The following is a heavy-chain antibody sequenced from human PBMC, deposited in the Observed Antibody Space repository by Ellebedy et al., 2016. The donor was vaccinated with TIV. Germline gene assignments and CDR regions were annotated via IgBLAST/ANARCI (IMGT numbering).Heavy chain of an antibody. V-gene: IGHV1-18*01. J-gene: IGHJ4*02. CDR2: ISAYNGNT. D-gene: IGHD3-10*01. Sequence: AASVKVSCKASGYTFTSYGISWVRQAPGQGLEWMGWISAYNGNTNYAQKFQGRVTMTRNTSISTAYMELSSLRSEDTAVYYCARGLESYWLDYWGQGTLVTVSS. CDR3: ARGLESYWLDY. CDR1: GYTFTSYG.